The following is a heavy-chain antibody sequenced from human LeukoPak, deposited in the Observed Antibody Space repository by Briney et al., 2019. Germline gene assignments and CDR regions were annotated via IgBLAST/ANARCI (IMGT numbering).Heavy chain of an antibody. CDR1: GFTFSGYV. CDR3: AKDSRLVTDTPGDY. V-gene: IGHV3-23*01. J-gene: IGHJ4*02. Sequence: GGSLRLSCAASGFTFSGYVMSWVRQPPGKGLEWVSSLSGGGGVAYYADSVKGRFTISRDNSNNTLFLQMNSLRAEDTAVYYWAKDSRLVTDTPGDYWGQGTLVTVSS. CDR2: LSGGGGVA. D-gene: IGHD6-6*01.